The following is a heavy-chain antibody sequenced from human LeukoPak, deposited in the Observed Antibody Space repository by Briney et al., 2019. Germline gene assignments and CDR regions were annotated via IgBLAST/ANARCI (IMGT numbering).Heavy chain of an antibody. CDR3: ASQRAMDQDY. V-gene: IGHV3-66*04. CDR2: IYSGGRT. Sequence: GGSLRLSCAASGFTVSSNYMSWVRQAPGKGLEWVSVIYSGGRTYYADSVKGRFTISRDNSKNTLYLQMNSLRAEDTAVYYCASQRAMDQDYWGQGTLVTVSS. J-gene: IGHJ4*02. D-gene: IGHD5-18*01. CDR1: GFTVSSNY.